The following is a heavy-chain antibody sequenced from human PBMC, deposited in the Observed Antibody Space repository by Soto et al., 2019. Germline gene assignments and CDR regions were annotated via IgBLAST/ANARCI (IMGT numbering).Heavy chain of an antibody. CDR1: GGTFSSYA. CDR2: IIPIFGTA. CDR3: AGSKTTGRYYYYYGMDV. V-gene: IGHV1-69*01. J-gene: IGHJ6*02. D-gene: IGHD4-17*01. Sequence: QVQLVQSGDEVQNPGSSLKASCKASGGTFSSYATSWVRQAPGKGREWMGGIIPIFGTANYAQKFQGRVTITADESTSTAYRELSSLRSEDTAVYYCAGSKTTGRYYYYYGMDVWGQGTTVTVSS.